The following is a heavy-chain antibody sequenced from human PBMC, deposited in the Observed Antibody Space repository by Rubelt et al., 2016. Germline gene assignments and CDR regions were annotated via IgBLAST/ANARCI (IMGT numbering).Heavy chain of an antibody. CDR1: GFTFSSYA. V-gene: IGHV3-30*04. D-gene: IGHD3-22*01. CDR2: ISYDGRNK. CDR3: AREAGSSGRAGWFDP. Sequence: GFTFSSYAMHWVRQAPGKGLEWVALISYDGRNKYYTDSLKGRFTIYRDNSKNTLYLQMNSLRAEDTAVYYCAREAGSSGRAGWFDPWGQGTLVTVSS. J-gene: IGHJ5*02.